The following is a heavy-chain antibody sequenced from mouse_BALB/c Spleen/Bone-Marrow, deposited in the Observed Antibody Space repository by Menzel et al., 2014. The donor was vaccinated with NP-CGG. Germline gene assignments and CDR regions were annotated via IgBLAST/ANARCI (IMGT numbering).Heavy chain of an antibody. V-gene: IGHV4-1*02. Sequence: EVMLVESGGGLVQPGGSLKLSCAVSGCDFRGYWMSWVRQAPGRGLEWIGEINPESCTINYTPSLKDKFSISRDNAKNTLYLQMNKVRSEDTALYYCARHYYYGYGDYWGQGTSVTVSS. D-gene: IGHD1-2*01. CDR1: GCDFRGYW. CDR3: ARHYYYGYGDY. CDR2: INPESCTI. J-gene: IGHJ4*01.